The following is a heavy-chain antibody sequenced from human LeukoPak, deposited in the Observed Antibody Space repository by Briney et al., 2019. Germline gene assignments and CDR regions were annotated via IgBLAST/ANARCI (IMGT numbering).Heavy chain of an antibody. CDR1: GYTFTSYG. J-gene: IGHJ4*02. CDR3: ARERYYDSSGPYYFDY. V-gene: IGHV1-18*01. Sequence: ASVKVSCKASGYTFTSYGISWVRQAPGQGLEWMGWISAYNGNTNYAQKLQGRVTMTTDTSTSTAYMELRSLRSDDTAVYYCARERYYDSSGPYYFDYWGQGTLVTVSS. D-gene: IGHD3-22*01. CDR2: ISAYNGNT.